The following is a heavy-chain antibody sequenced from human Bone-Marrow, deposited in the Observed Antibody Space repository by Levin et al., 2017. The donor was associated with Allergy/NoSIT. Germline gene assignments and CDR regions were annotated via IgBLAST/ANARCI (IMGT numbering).Heavy chain of an antibody. D-gene: IGHD6-13*01. CDR3: ARGRSIIIAAAGSPPGY. CDR1: GYTFTSYD. CDR2: MNPNSGNT. Sequence: ASVKVSCKASGYTFTSYDINWVRQATGQGLEWMGWMNPNSGNTGYAQKFQGRVTMTRNTSISTAYMELSSLRSEDTAVYYCARGRSIIIAAAGSPPGYWGQGTLVTVSS. J-gene: IGHJ4*02. V-gene: IGHV1-8*01.